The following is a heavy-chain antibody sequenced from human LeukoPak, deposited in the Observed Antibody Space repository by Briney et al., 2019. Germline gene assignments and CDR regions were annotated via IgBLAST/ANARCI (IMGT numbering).Heavy chain of an antibody. V-gene: IGHV3-48*03. CDR1: GFAFSSYE. J-gene: IGHJ4*02. CDR2: ISGDGRAI. Sequence: GGSLRLSCVASGFAFSSYEMSWVRQAPGKGLEWVSFISGDGRAIHYADSAKGRFTISADNPRNSVFLQMNSLRAEDTAVYYCATSLSGWFGPSAYYCGQGTLVTVSS. D-gene: IGHD6-19*01. CDR3: ATSLSGWFGPSAYY.